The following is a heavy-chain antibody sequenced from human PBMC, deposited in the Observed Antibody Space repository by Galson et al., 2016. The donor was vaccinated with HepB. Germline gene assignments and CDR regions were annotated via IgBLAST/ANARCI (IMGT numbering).Heavy chain of an antibody. J-gene: IGHJ4*02. D-gene: IGHD3-3*01. Sequence: SLRLSCAASEFTFSSYAMSWVRQAPGKGLEWVSGITGSGGITLHADSVKGRFTISRDNSKRTLYLQMNSLRAGDTAVYYCAKVFGTGFWGGYDYRGQGTLVTVSS. V-gene: IGHV3-23*01. CDR3: AKVFGTGFWGGYDY. CDR1: EFTFSSYA. CDR2: ITGSGGIT.